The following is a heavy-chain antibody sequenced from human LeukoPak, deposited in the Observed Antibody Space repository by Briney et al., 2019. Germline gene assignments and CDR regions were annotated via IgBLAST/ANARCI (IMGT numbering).Heavy chain of an antibody. CDR1: GFTFSNAW. CDR2: IKSKTDGGTT. V-gene: IGHV3-15*01. J-gene: IGHJ5*02. CDR3: ITDQLYCSSTSCSNWFDP. D-gene: IGHD2-2*01. Sequence: GGSLRLSCAASGFTFSNAWMSWVRQAPGKGLEWVGRIKSKTDGGTTDYAAPVKGRFTISRDDSKNTLYLQMNSLKTEDTAVYYCITDQLYCSSTSCSNWFDPWGQGTLVTVSS.